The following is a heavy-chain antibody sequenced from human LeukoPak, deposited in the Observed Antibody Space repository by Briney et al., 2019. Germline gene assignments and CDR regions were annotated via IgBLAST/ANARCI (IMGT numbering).Heavy chain of an antibody. Sequence: SETLSLTCSVSAYSISSNYYWGWIRQPPGKGLEWIGIIYHGGSSFYNPSLKSRVTISLDTSKNQFSLKLTSVTAADTAVYFCARGAYGDSGGYFDYWGQGALVTVSS. CDR2: IYHGGSS. V-gene: IGHV4-38-2*02. CDR1: AYSISSNYY. D-gene: IGHD4-17*01. CDR3: ARGAYGDSGGYFDY. J-gene: IGHJ4*02.